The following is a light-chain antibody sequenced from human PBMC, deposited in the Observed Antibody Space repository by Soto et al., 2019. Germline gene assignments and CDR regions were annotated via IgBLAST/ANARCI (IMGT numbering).Light chain of an antibody. Sequence: DIQMTQSPSTLSASVGARVTITCRASQSISSWLAWYKQKPGKAPKLLIYDASSLESGVPSRFSGSGSGTEFTLTISSLQPEDFAAYYCQQYSSSPYTFGRGTKVESK. CDR1: QSISSW. V-gene: IGKV1-5*01. CDR3: QQYSSSPYT. CDR2: DAS. J-gene: IGKJ4*01.